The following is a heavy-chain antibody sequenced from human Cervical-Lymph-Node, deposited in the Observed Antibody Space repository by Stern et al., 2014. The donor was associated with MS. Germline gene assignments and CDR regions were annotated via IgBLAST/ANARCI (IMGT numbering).Heavy chain of an antibody. CDR2: ITSNGTYI. Sequence: EDQLVESGGGLVKPGGSLRLSCATSGFTFSDYSMNWVRQAPGKGLEWVSSITSNGTYIFYADSVKGRFSISRDNAKNSVFLHIHSLRAEDTAVYYCARRGGIHYFDYWGRGTLVTVSS. CDR3: ARRGGIHYFDY. V-gene: IGHV3-21*01. CDR1: GFTFSDYS. D-gene: IGHD3-10*01. J-gene: IGHJ4*02.